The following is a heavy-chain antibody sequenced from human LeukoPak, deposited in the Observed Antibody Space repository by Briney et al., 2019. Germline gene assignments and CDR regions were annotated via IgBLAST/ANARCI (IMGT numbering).Heavy chain of an antibody. D-gene: IGHD2-2*01. J-gene: IGHJ6*03. CDR1: GYSISSGYY. CDR3: ARRSASFYYYYMDV. Sequence: PSETLSLTCTVSGYSISSGYYWGWIRQPPGKGLEWIGSIYHSGSTYYNPSLKSRVTTSVDTSKNQFSLKLSSVTAADTAVYYCARRSASFYYYYMDVWGKGTTVTVSS. V-gene: IGHV4-38-2*02. CDR2: IYHSGST.